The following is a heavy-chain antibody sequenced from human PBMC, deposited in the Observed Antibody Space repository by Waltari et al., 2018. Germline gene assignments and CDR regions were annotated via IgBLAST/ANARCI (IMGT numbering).Heavy chain of an antibody. D-gene: IGHD1-26*01. V-gene: IGHV1-69*01. Sequence: QVQLVQSGAEVKKPGSSVNVSCKASGATFNTYALTWVRQAPGQGLEWMGGIIPVFGKANYAQKFRGRVTITADESTSTVYMEVRSLTSEDTAVYYCARIKESGRSRMGPFDYWGQGTLVTVSS. CDR1: GATFNTYA. CDR3: ARIKESGRSRMGPFDY. CDR2: IIPVFGKA. J-gene: IGHJ4*02.